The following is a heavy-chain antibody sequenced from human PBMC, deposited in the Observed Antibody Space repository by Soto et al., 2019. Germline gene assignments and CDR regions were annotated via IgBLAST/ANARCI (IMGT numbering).Heavy chain of an antibody. D-gene: IGHD3-10*01. CDR1: GGSISSYY. J-gene: IGHJ6*02. V-gene: IGHV4-59*01. CDR2: IYYSGST. Sequence: PSETLSLTCTVSGGSISSYYWSWIRQPPGKGLEWIGYIYYSGSTNYNPSLKSRVAISVDTSKNQFSLKLSSVTAADTAVYYCVRAVRRGSGSYYKLYYYYGMDVWGQGTTVTVSS. CDR3: VRAVRRGSGSYYKLYYYYGMDV.